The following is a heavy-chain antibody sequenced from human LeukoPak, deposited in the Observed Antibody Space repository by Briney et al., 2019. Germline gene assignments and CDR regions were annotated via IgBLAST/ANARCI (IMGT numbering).Heavy chain of an antibody. CDR1: GDSISSSSYY. Sequence: SETLSLTCTVSGDSISSSSYYWGWIRQPPGKGLEWIGYIYYSGSTYYNPSLKSRVTISVDTSKNQFSLKLSSVTAADTAVYYCARGGYYGSGSNYDYWGQGTLVTVSS. D-gene: IGHD3-10*01. J-gene: IGHJ4*02. V-gene: IGHV4-31*03. CDR3: ARGGYYGSGSNYDY. CDR2: IYYSGST.